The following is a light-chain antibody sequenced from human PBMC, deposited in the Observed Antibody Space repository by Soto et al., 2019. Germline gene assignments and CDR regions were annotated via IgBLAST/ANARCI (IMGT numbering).Light chain of an antibody. CDR2: AAS. CDR3: QQYGDSPLT. CDR1: QSVTVNS. Sequence: EILLTQSPSTLSLSPGEGVTLSCRASQSVTVNSLAWYQQQPGQTPKLLIYAASTRAAAVPDRFTGSGSGTDFALTISRLEPEDFAVYYCQQYGDSPLTFGPGTKVDIK. V-gene: IGKV3-20*01. J-gene: IGKJ3*01.